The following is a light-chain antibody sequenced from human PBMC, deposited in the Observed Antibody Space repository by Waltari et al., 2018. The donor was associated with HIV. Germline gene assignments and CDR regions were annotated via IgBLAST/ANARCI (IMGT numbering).Light chain of an antibody. CDR3: QQYYSTPRT. CDR1: PSVLYNSNNKNF. V-gene: IGKV4-1*01. Sequence: DIVMTQSPDSLAVSLGERATINCKTSPSVLYNSNNKNFLAWNQQKSGQPPKLLIYWASTRESGVPDRFSGSGSGTDFTLTISSLQAEDVAVYYCQQYYSTPRTFGQGTKVEIK. CDR2: WAS. J-gene: IGKJ1*01.